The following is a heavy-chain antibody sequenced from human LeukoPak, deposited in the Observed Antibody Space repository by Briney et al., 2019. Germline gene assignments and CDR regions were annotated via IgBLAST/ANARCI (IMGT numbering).Heavy chain of an antibody. V-gene: IGHV4-59*01. D-gene: IGHD1-26*01. CDR2: TYYSGST. CDR3: ARGSGGNYKAFDY. Sequence: PSETLSLTCTVSGGSISSYYWSWIRQPPGKGLEWIGYTYYSGSTNYNPSLKSRVTISVDTSKNQFSLKLSSVTAADTAVYYCARGSGGNYKAFDYWGQGTLVTVSS. J-gene: IGHJ4*02. CDR1: GGSISSYY.